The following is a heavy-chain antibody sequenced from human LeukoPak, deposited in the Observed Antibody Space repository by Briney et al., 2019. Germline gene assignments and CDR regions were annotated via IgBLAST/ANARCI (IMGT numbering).Heavy chain of an antibody. J-gene: IGHJ4*02. Sequence: GGSLRLPCAASGFTFSSYGMHWVRQAPGKGLEWVAVISYDGSNKYYADSVKGRFTISRDNSKNTLYLQMNSLRAEDTAVYYCAKDGSYYDSSGYLVYWGQGTLVTVSS. CDR2: ISYDGSNK. CDR3: AKDGSYYDSSGYLVY. V-gene: IGHV3-30*18. CDR1: GFTFSSYG. D-gene: IGHD3-22*01.